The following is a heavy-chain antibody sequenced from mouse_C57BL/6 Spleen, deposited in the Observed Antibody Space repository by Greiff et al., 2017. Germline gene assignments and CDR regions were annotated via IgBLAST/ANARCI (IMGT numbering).Heavy chain of an antibody. J-gene: IGHJ2*01. CDR2: IRLKSDNYAT. Sequence: EVMLVESGGGLVQPGGSMKLSCVASGFTFSNYWMNWVRQSPEKGLEWVAQIRLKSDNYATHYAESVKGRFTISRDDSKSSVYLQMNNLRAEDTGIYYCTVYGSSFYFDYWGQGTTLTVSS. CDR1: GFTFSNYW. D-gene: IGHD1-1*01. CDR3: TVYGSSFYFDY. V-gene: IGHV6-3*01.